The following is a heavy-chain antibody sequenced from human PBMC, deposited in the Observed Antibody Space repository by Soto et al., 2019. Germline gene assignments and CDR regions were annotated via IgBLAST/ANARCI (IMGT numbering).Heavy chain of an antibody. CDR1: GFTFSSYA. CDR3: ARDNRRGYVDYYYGMDF. CDR2: ISYDGSNK. D-gene: IGHD3-16*01. Sequence: QVQLVESGGGVVQPGRSLRLSCAASGFTFSSYAMHWVRQAPGKGLEWVAVISYDGSNKYYADSVKGRFTISRDNSKNTRYLQKNSLRDEDTAVYYCARDNRRGYVDYYYGMDFWGQWTTVTGSS. V-gene: IGHV3-30-3*01. J-gene: IGHJ6*02.